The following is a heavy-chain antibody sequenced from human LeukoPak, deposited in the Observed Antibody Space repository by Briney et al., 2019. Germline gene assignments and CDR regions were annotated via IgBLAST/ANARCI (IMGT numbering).Heavy chain of an antibody. CDR2: IYPGDSDT. D-gene: IGHD3-16*01. J-gene: IGHJ3*02. Sequence: GESLKISCKGSGYNFTSYWIVWVRQMPGKGLEWMGIIYPGDSDTTYSPSFQGQVTISADKSITTAYLQWSSLKASDTAMYYCAKHIRGGSPGDNAFDIWGQGTMVTVSS. CDR3: AKHIRGGSPGDNAFDI. CDR1: GYNFTSYW. V-gene: IGHV5-51*01.